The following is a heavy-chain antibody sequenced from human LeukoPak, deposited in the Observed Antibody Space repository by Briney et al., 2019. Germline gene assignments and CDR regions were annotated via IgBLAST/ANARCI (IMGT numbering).Heavy chain of an antibody. CDR2: IYFSGRT. Sequence: PSETLSLTCTASGDSISRGSYFWGWIRQPPGKGLEWIGSIYFSGRTYYNPCLKSRVTISADTSKNQFSLKLSSVTAADTAVYYCARGDGSGSYFERKKYNWFDPWGQGTLVTVSS. V-gene: IGHV4-39*07. CDR3: ARGDGSGSYFERKKYNWFDP. CDR1: GDSISRGSYF. D-gene: IGHD3-10*01. J-gene: IGHJ5*02.